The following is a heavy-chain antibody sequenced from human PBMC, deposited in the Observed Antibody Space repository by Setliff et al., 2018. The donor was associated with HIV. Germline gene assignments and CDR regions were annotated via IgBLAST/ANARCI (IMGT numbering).Heavy chain of an antibody. CDR1: GYMFSLYG. CDR2: INTETGTP. J-gene: IGHJ6*02. D-gene: IGHD3-22*01. CDR3: ARSSGYYDSSGYYYPYYYYGMDV. V-gene: IGHV7-4-1*02. Sequence: ASVKVSCKTSGYMFSLYGIHWLRQAPGQNLEWMGWINTETGTPTYSPGFTGRSVLSLDTSVSAAYLQISSLKAEDTAVYYCARSSGYYDSSGYYYPYYYYGMDVWGQGTTVTVSS.